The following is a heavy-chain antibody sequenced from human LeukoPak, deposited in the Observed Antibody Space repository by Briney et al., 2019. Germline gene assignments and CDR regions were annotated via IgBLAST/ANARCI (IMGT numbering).Heavy chain of an antibody. CDR1: GFTISFYW. J-gene: IGHJ4*02. CDR2: INQVGSEK. D-gene: IGHD3-10*01. Sequence: GGSLRLSCAASGFTISFYWMGWVRQAPGKGLEWVASINQVGSEKNYVDSAKGRFTISRDNAKNSLYLQMNSLRAEDTAMYYCARDGSYYGPDYWGQGALVTVSS. CDR3: ARDGSYYGPDY. V-gene: IGHV3-7*04.